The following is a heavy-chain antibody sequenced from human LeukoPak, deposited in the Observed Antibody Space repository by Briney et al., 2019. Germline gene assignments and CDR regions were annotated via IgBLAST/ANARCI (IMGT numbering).Heavy chain of an antibody. CDR2: MNPNSGNT. CDR1: GYTFTSYD. V-gene: IGHV1-8*01. Sequence: ASVKVSCKASGYTFTSYDINWVRQATGQGLEWMGWMNPNSGNTGYAQKFQGRVTMTRNTSISTAYMELSSLRSEDTAVYYCASRVYGSGSYYYYYGMDVWGQGTTVTVSS. CDR3: ASRVYGSGSYYYYYGMDV. D-gene: IGHD3-10*01. J-gene: IGHJ6*02.